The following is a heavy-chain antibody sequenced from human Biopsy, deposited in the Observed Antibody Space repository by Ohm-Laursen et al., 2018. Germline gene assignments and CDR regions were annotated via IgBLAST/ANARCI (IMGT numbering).Heavy chain of an antibody. J-gene: IGHJ4*02. D-gene: IGHD6-19*01. CDR3: ATTTMDTSGWFGNYFDS. CDR2: IDYRGST. Sequence: SETLSLTCVVSSGSISSYYWSWIRQPPGKGLEWIGYIDYRGSTKYNPSLRSRVTMSIDTSRNQFSLKLSSVTAADTAVYYCATTTMDTSGWFGNYFDSWGQGTLVTVSA. V-gene: IGHV4-59*08. CDR1: SGSISSYY.